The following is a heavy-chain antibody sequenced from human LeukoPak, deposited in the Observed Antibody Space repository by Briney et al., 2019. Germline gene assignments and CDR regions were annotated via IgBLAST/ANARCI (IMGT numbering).Heavy chain of an antibody. V-gene: IGHV3-33*01. CDR1: GFTFSSYG. D-gene: IGHD6-19*01. Sequence: PGRSLRLSCAASGFTFSSYGMNWVRQAPGKGLEWVAVIWYDGSNKYYADSVKGRFTISRDNSKNTVSLQLNSLRAEDTAVYYCSRLGGGWSFDFWGQETLVAVSS. CDR3: SRLGGGWSFDF. J-gene: IGHJ4*02. CDR2: IWYDGSNK.